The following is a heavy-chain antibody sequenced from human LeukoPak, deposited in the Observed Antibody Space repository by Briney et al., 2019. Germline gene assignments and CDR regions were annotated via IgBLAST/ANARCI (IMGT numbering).Heavy chain of an antibody. CDR3: SRSYYSSSWYYFDH. CDR2: ISIGDGRT. Sequence: PWASVKVSCKTSGYTFNNFGITWVRQAPGQGLEWMGWISIGDGRTHYGRKFQDRVSMTREMSSNTAFLELSSLRSDDTAFYFCSRSYYSSSWYYFDHWGQGTLVTVSS. D-gene: IGHD2-15*01. CDR1: GYTFNNFG. V-gene: IGHV1-18*01. J-gene: IGHJ4*02.